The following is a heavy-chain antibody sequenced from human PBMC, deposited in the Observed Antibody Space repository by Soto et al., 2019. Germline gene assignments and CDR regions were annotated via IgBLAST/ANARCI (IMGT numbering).Heavy chain of an antibody. CDR1: GFTFSSYS. J-gene: IGHJ6*02. V-gene: IGHV3-21*01. CDR2: ISSSSSYI. D-gene: IGHD2-2*01. CDR3: ARGNIVVVPAATVYGMDV. Sequence: PGGSLRLSCAASGFTFSSYSMNWVRQAPGKGLEWVSSISSSSSYIYYADSVKGRFTISRDNAKNSLYLQMNSLRAEDTAVYYCARGNIVVVPAATVYGMDVWGQGTTVTVS.